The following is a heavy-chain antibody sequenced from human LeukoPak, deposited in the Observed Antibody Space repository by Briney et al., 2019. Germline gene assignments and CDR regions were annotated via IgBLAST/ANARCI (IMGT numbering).Heavy chain of an antibody. CDR2: ISYDGSNK. J-gene: IGHJ5*02. D-gene: IGHD6-13*01. V-gene: IGHV3-30*04. CDR3: ARDRVAAAFNWFDP. CDR1: GFTLSSYA. Sequence: PGRSLRLSCAASGFTLSSYAMHWVRQAPGKGLEWVAVISYDGSNKYYADSVKGRFTISRDNSKNTLYLQTNSLRAEDTAVYYCARDRVAAAFNWFDPWGQGTLVTVSS.